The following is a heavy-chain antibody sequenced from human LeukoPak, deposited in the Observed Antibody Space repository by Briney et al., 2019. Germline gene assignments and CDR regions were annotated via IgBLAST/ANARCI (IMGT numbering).Heavy chain of an antibody. Sequence: GGSLRLSCAASGFTFSSYAMNWVRQAPGKGLEWVSAISGSGVSTYYADSVKGRFTISRDNSKNTLYLQMNSLRAEDTAVYYCAKDRGYSIVGAIRTFDYWGQGTLVTVSS. CDR1: GFTFSSYA. CDR2: ISGSGVST. CDR3: AKDRGYSIVGAIRTFDY. D-gene: IGHD1-26*01. V-gene: IGHV3-23*01. J-gene: IGHJ4*02.